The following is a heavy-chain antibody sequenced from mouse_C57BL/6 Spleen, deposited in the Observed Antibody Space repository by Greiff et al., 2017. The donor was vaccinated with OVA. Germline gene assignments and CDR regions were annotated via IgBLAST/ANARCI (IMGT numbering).Heavy chain of an antibody. Sequence: QVQLQQSGAELVRPGTSVKVSCKASGYAFTNYLIEWVKQRPGQGLEWIGVINPGSGGTNYNEKFKGKATLTADKSSSTAYMQLCCVTSEVFAVYFCARSNYYYGGFAYWGQGPLVTGSA. D-gene: IGHD1-1*01. J-gene: IGHJ3*01. CDR3: ARSNYYYGGFAY. CDR1: GYAFTNYL. V-gene: IGHV1-54*01. CDR2: INPGSGGT.